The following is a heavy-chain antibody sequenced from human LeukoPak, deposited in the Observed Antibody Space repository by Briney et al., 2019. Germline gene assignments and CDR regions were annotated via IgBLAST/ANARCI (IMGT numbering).Heavy chain of an antibody. CDR1: GGSVSSGTYY. V-gene: IGHV4-61*02. D-gene: IGHD3-22*01. CDR2: IFSSGST. J-gene: IGHJ3*02. CDR3: ARRNSYEYGAFDI. Sequence: PSQTLSLTCTVSGGSVSSGTYYWSWIRQPAGKRLEWIGRIFSSGSTNYNPSLKSRVTISVDTSKNQFSLKLSSVTAADTAVYYCARRNSYEYGAFDIWGQGTMVTVSS.